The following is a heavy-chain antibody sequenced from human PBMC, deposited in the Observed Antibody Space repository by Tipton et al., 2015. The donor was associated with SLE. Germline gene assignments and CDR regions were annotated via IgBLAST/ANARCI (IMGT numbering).Heavy chain of an antibody. Sequence: LRLSCAVYGGSFSGYYWSWIRQPPGKGLEWIGEINHSGSTNYNPSHKSRVTISVDRSKNQFSLKLSSVTAADTAVYYWARAAATSPIDYWGQGTLVTVSS. CDR1: GGSFSGYY. CDR3: ARAAATSPIDY. D-gene: IGHD6-25*01. CDR2: INHSGST. J-gene: IGHJ4*02. V-gene: IGHV4-34*09.